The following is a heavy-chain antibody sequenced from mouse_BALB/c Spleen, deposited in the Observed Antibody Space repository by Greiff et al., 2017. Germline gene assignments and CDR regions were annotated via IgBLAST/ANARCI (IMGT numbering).Heavy chain of an antibody. Sequence: VQLQQSGAELVRPGVSVKISCKGSGYTFTDYAMHWVKQSHAKSLEWIGVISTYYGDASYNQKFKGKATMTVGKSSSTAYMELARLTSEDSAIYYCARGQDYGDYFDYWGQGTTLTVSS. D-gene: IGHD2-4*01. CDR1: GYTFTDYA. J-gene: IGHJ2*01. V-gene: IGHV1S137*01. CDR2: ISTYYGDA. CDR3: ARGQDYGDYFDY.